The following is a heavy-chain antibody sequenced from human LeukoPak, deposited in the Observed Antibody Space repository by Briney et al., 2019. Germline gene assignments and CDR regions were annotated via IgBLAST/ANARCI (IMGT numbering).Heavy chain of an antibody. D-gene: IGHD1-14*01. V-gene: IGHV3-53*04. J-gene: IGHJ3*02. CDR1: GFTVSRNY. CDR2: IYSGGST. CDR3: ARAGPYDAFDI. Sequence: GGSLRLSCAASGFTVSRNYMSWVRQAPGKGLEWVSVIYSGGSTYFADSVKGRFTISRHNSENTLYLQINSLRAEDTAVYYCARAGPYDAFDIWGQGTMVTVSS.